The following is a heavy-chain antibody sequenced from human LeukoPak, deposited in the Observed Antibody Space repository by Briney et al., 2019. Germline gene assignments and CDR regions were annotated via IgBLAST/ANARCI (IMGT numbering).Heavy chain of an antibody. V-gene: IGHV1-2*02. J-gene: IGHJ4*02. Sequence: ASVKVSCKASGYTFTDYYIHWVRQAPGQGLEWMGWISPNSGDTDFAQKFQGMVTMTRDTSISTAYMELSRLRSDDTAVFYCARSNTSGYYPPTLRYWGQGTLVAVSS. CDR1: GYTFTDYY. CDR3: ARSNTSGYYPPTLRY. D-gene: IGHD3-22*01. CDR2: ISPNSGDT.